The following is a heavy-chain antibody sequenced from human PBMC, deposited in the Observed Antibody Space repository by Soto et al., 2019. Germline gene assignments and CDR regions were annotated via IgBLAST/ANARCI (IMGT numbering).Heavy chain of an antibody. V-gene: IGHV3-33*01. CDR3: ASGYSYGPDY. J-gene: IGHJ4*02. CDR1: GFTFSSYG. D-gene: IGHD5-18*01. CDR2: IWYDGSNK. Sequence: GGSLRLSCAASGFTFSSYGMHWVRQAPGKGLEWVAVIWYDGSNKYYADSVKGRFTISRDNSKNTLYLQMNSLRAEDTAVYCCASGYSYGPDYWGQGTLVTVSS.